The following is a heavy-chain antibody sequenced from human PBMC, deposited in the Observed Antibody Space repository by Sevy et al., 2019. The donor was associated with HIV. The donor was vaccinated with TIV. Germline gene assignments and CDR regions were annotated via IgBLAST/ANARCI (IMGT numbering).Heavy chain of an antibody. CDR2: IYTSRST. D-gene: IGHD4-17*01. CDR3: ARAVTNYYYYYYMDV. V-gene: IGHV4-61*02. J-gene: IGHJ6*03. Sequence: SETLSLTCTVSGGSISSGSYYWSWIRQPAGKGLEWIGRIYTSRSTNYNPSLKSRVPISVDTSKNQFSLKLSSVTAADTAVYYCARAVTNYYYYYYMDVWGKGTTVTVSS. CDR1: GGSISSGSYY.